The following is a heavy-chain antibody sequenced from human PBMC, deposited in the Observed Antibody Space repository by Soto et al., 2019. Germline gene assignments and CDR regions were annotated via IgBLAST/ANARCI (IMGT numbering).Heavy chain of an antibody. J-gene: IGHJ6*02. CDR2: IRGSTYGGTT. CDR1: GFTSDDYDYA. V-gene: IGHV3-49*04. CDR3: SRDGDFYGLDV. Sequence: GGSLRLSCTFSGFTSDDYDYALRWVRHAPGKGLQWLGLIRGSTYGGTTEYAASVKGRFTISRDDSKGIAYLQMNSLKTEDTAVYYCSRDGDFYGLDVWGQGTTVTVSS. D-gene: IGHD3-3*01.